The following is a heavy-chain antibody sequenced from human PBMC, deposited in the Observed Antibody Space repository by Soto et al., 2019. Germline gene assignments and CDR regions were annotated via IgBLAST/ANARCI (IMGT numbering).Heavy chain of an antibody. CDR2: IFYSGST. D-gene: IGHD2-2*01. J-gene: IGHJ4*02. CDR3: AKGGASSLPFDY. Sequence: SETLSLTCTVSGGSISSYYWSWIRQPPGKGLEWIGYIFYSGSTTYNPSLKSRVTISVDTSKNQLSLKLSSVTAADTAVYYCAKGGASSLPFDYWGQGTLVTVSS. V-gene: IGHV4-59*08. CDR1: GGSISSYY.